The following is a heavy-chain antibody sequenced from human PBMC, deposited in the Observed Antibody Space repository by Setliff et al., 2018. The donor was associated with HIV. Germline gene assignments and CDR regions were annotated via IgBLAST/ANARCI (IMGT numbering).Heavy chain of an antibody. D-gene: IGHD1-7*01. V-gene: IGHV4-4*09. CDR1: GDSIGTYS. CDR3: AKRAVQDGTVTSSNWFES. J-gene: IGHJ5*01. CDR2: SYGSGST. Sequence: PSETLSLTCAVSGDSIGTYSWHWLRQPPGKGLEWIGYSYGSGSTGYNPSLTSRVTMSTDTPNNRFALKLTSVTAADTAVYYCAKRAVQDGTVTSSNWFESWGQGTLVTVSS.